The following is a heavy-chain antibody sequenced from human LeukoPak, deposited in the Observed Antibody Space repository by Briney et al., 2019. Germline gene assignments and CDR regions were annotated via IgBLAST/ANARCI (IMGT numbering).Heavy chain of an antibody. CDR2: IYYSGST. V-gene: IGHV4-39*07. J-gene: IGHJ6*02. CDR1: GGSISSSSYY. D-gene: IGHD6-13*01. Sequence: PSETLPLTCTVSGGSISSSSYYWGWIRQPPGKGLEWIGSIYYSGSTYYNPSLKSRVTISVDTSKNQFSLKLSSVTAADTAVYYCARPWSSSSSTHYYGMDVWGQGTTVTVSS. CDR3: ARPWSSSSSTHYYGMDV.